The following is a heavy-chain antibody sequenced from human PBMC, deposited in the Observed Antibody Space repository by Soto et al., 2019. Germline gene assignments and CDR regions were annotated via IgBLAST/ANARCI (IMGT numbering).Heavy chain of an antibody. Sequence: QVQLVQSGAEVKKPGSSVKVSCKASGGTFSSYTISWVRQAPGQGLEWMGRIIPILGIANYAQKFQGRVTITADKPTSTAYMELSSLRSEDTAVYYCARPRQDIVVVPAAGAEYFQHWGQGTLVTVSS. J-gene: IGHJ1*01. V-gene: IGHV1-69*02. CDR2: IIPILGIA. CDR1: GGTFSSYT. CDR3: ARPRQDIVVVPAAGAEYFQH. D-gene: IGHD2-2*01.